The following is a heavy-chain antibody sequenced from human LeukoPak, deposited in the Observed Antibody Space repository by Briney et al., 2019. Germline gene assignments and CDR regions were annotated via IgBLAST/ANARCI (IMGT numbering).Heavy chain of an antibody. CDR3: ARDRTSGYYTRTALYYFDY. CDR2: INPSSGDT. V-gene: IGHV1-2*02. J-gene: IGHJ4*02. D-gene: IGHD3-3*01. CDR1: AYTFTDYY. Sequence: GASVKVSCKASAYTFTDYYVHWVRQAPGQGLEWMGWINPSSGDTNYAQNFQGRVTMTRDTSISTAYMELSRLRSDDTAAYYCARDRTSGYYTRTALYYFDYWGQGTLVTVSS.